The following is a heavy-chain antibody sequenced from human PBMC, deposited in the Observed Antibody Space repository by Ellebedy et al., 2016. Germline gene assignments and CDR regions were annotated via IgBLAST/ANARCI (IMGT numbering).Heavy chain of an antibody. CDR2: IIPMFGIT. Sequence: ASVKVSCKASGGTFSSYAISWVRQAPGQGLEWMGGIIPMFGITNYAQKFQGRVTISADKFTSTAYMELNSLRSEDTAVYYCARDGAYYYGSGSFYYYYYMDVWGKGTTVTVSS. D-gene: IGHD3-10*01. J-gene: IGHJ6*03. V-gene: IGHV1-69*10. CDR1: GGTFSSYA. CDR3: ARDGAYYYGSGSFYYYYYMDV.